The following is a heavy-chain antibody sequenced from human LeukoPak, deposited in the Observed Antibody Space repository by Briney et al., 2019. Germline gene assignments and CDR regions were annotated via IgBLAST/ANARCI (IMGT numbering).Heavy chain of an antibody. V-gene: IGHV3-33*01. CDR3: ATGGNFYYSH. CDR2: AYGDGSSQ. D-gene: IGHD4-11*01. J-gene: IGHJ1*01. Sequence: GGSLTLSCAASGFTFSGNGMHWVRHAPGKGLEWVAVAYGDGSSQYYADSVKGRFSISKDISKNTLSLQMNSLRAEDTAVYSCATGGNFYYSHWGQGTLVTVSS. CDR1: GFTFSGNG.